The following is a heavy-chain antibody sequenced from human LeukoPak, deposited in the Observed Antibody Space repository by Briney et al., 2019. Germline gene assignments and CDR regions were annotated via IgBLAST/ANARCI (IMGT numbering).Heavy chain of an antibody. CDR1: GGSISSGSYY. Sequence: PSETLSLTCTVSGGSISSGSYYWSWIRQPPGKGLEWIGSLYHSGSTYYNPSLNSRVTISVDTSKNQFSLKLSSVTAADTAVYYCATDYYDSSGYASSGAFDIWGQGTMVTVSS. J-gene: IGHJ3*02. D-gene: IGHD3-22*01. CDR2: LYHSGST. V-gene: IGHV4-39*07. CDR3: ATDYYDSSGYASSGAFDI.